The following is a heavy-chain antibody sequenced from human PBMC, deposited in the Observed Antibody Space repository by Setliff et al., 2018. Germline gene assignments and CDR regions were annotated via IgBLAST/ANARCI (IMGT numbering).Heavy chain of an antibody. D-gene: IGHD3-3*01. CDR2: INTNTGSP. CDR1: GYTFTVYT. Sequence: ASVKVSCKVSGYTFTVYTMNWVRQAPGQGLEWMGWINTNTGSPTYAQGLTGRFVFSLDTSVSTAYLQISSLKGEDTAVYYCARGPLHYDFWSGYYTVSWFDHWGQGTLVTVSS. J-gene: IGHJ5*02. CDR3: ARGPLHYDFWSGYYTVSWFDH. V-gene: IGHV7-4-1*02.